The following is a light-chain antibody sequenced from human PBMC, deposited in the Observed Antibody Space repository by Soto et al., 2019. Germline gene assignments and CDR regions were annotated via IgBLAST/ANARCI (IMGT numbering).Light chain of an antibody. CDR1: QSINSN. Sequence: IVMTQSPATLSVSPGERATLSCRASQSINSNLAWYQQKPGQAPRLLMFRASIRATGFPARFSGSGSGTEFNITISSLQSDDSAIYYCQQYNSWTRATFGGWTKVDIK. CDR2: RAS. V-gene: IGKV3-15*01. CDR3: QQYNSWTRAT. J-gene: IGKJ4*01.